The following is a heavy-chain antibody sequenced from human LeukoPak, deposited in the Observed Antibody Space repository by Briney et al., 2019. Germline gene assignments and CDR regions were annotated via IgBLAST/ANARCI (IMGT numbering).Heavy chain of an antibody. D-gene: IGHD5-18*01. CDR3: AAQRAGFSYGYNLDY. J-gene: IGHJ4*02. Sequence: PSETLSLTCTVSGYTISSGYYWSWIRQPPGKGLECIGYIYHSGSTYYNPSLQSRVTISVDRSKNQFSLKLRSVTAADTAVYYCAAQRAGFSYGYNLDYWGQGTLVTVSS. V-gene: IGHV4-38-2*02. CDR1: GYTISSGYY. CDR2: IYHSGST.